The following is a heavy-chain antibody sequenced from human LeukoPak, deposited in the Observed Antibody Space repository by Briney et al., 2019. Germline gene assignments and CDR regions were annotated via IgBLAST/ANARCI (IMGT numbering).Heavy chain of an antibody. CDR2: FGGSGGST. CDR3: AKEGCTGTNCYINC. V-gene: IGHV3-23*01. CDR1: GFTYREYA. D-gene: IGHD2-2*02. Sequence: AGGSLSLSCAASGFTYREYAMMGVRDARGRGVVWVSDFGGSGGSTYYGDSVKGRFTISRDDSKNTLYLQMNSLRAEDTAVYHCAKEGCTGTNCYINCWGQGTLVTVSS. J-gene: IGHJ4*02.